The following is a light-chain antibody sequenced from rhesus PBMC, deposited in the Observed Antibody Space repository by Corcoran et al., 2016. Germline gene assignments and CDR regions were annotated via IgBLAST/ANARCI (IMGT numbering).Light chain of an antibody. CDR3: HQYSNWPHT. V-gene: IGKV3-35*01. CDR2: DAS. Sequence: EIVLTQSPATLSLSPGERATLSCRASQSVSSSLAWYQQKLGQAPSLLIYDASSRATGTPDRLSGSGSGTDFTITISSLEPEAVGVYYCHQYSNWPHTFGGGTKVELK. CDR1: QSVSSS. J-gene: IGKJ4*01.